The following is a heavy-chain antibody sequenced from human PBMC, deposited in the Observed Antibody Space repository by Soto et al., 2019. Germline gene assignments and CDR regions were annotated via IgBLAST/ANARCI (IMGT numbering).Heavy chain of an antibody. CDR3: ARLRGYSYGFVDY. J-gene: IGHJ4*02. D-gene: IGHD5-18*01. CDR1: GFTFSSYS. Sequence: PGGSLRLSCAASGFTFSSYSMNWVRQAPGEGLEWVSSISSSSSYIYYADSVKGRFTISRDNAKNSLYLQMNSLRAEDTAVYYCARLRGYSYGFVDYWGQGTLVTVSS. CDR2: ISSSSSYI. V-gene: IGHV3-21*01.